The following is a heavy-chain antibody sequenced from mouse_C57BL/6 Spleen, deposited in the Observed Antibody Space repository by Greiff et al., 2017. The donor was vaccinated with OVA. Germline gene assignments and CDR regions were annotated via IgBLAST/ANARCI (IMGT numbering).Heavy chain of an antibody. Sequence: VHLVESGAELVRPGTSVKVSCKASGYAFTNYLIEWVKQRPGQGLEWIGVINPGSGGTNYNEKFKGKATLTADKSSSTAYMQLSSLTSEDSAVYFCARRGRVHYAMDYWGQGTSVTVSS. CDR3: ARRGRVHYAMDY. J-gene: IGHJ4*01. V-gene: IGHV1-54*01. CDR2: INPGSGGT. CDR1: GYAFTNYL.